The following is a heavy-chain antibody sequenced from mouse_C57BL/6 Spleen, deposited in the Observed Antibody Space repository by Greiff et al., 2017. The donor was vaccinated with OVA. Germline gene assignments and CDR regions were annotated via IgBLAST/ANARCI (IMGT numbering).Heavy chain of an antibody. J-gene: IGHJ3*01. Sequence: QVHVKQSGAELARPGASVKMSCKASGYTFTSYTMHWVKQRPGQGLEWIGYIYPSSGYTKYNQKFKDKATLTADKSSSTAYMHLSSLTSEDSAVYYCARSGYDGWFADWGPGTLVTVSA. D-gene: IGHD2-10*02. CDR3: ARSGYDGWFAD. CDR1: GYTFTSYT. CDR2: IYPSSGYT. V-gene: IGHV1-4*01.